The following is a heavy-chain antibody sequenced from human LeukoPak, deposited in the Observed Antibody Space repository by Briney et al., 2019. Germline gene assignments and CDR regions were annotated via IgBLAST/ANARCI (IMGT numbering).Heavy chain of an antibody. V-gene: IGHV1-2*02. CDR2: INTNSGGT. D-gene: IGHD5-18*01. Sequence: SVNVSCKPSVYTFTGDCMHWVRQAHGQGREWKGWINTNSGGTNYAQKFHGRVTMTRDTSISTDYMELSRLRSDDTDVYYCARDGAAGSLDTDMVMDYWGQGTLVTVSS. J-gene: IGHJ4*02. CDR3: ARDGAAGSLDTDMVMDY. CDR1: VYTFTGDC.